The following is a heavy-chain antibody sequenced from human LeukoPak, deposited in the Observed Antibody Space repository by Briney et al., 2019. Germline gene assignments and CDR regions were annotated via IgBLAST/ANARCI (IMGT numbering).Heavy chain of an antibody. CDR2: IWYDGSNK. Sequence: PGGSLRLSCAASGFTFSSYGMHWGRQAPGKGLEWVAVIWYDGSNKYYANSVKGRFTISRDNSKNTLYLQMNSLRAEDTAVYYCARGGIRYCSGGSCYEIDYWGQGTLVTVS. J-gene: IGHJ4*02. CDR3: ARGGIRYCSGGSCYEIDY. V-gene: IGHV3-33*01. CDR1: GFTFSSYG. D-gene: IGHD2-15*01.